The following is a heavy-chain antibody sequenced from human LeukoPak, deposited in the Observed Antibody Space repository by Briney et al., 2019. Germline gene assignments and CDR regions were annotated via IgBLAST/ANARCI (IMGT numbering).Heavy chain of an antibody. J-gene: IGHJ6*03. D-gene: IGHD2-2*01. CDR1: GGSFSGYY. V-gene: IGHV4-59*01. Sequence: SETLSLTCAVYGGSFSGYYWSWIRQPPGKGLEWIGYIYYSGSTNYNPSLKSRVTISVDTSKNQFSLKLSSVTAADTAVYYCARARGVVVPAAISHYYYMDVWGKGTTVTVSS. CDR2: IYYSGST. CDR3: ARARGVVVPAAISHYYYMDV.